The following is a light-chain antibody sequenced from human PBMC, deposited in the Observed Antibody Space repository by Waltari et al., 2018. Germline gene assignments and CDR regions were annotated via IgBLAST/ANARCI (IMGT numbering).Light chain of an antibody. J-gene: IGLJ1*01. CDR2: DVN. Sequence: QSALTQPASVSGSPGQSITISCTGTSSDIGRYNYVSWYQQHPGKALKLIIYDVNNRPSGISDRFSVSKSANTASLTISGLQVEDEADYFCSSYTSTTTPFVFGSGTKVTVL. CDR1: SSDIGRYNY. CDR3: SSYTSTTTPFV. V-gene: IGLV2-14*03.